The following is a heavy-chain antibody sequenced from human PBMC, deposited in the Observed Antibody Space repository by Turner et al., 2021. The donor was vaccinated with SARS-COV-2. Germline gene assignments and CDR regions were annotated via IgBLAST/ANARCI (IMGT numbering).Heavy chain of an antibody. D-gene: IGHD3-10*01. CDR1: GGSISSSSYY. CDR3: ARRSEGYYGSGSHWFDP. CDR2: IYYSEST. J-gene: IGHJ5*02. Sequence: QLQLQESGPGLVKPSETLSLTCTVSGGSISSSSYYWGWIRQPPGKGLEWIGSIYYSESTYYNPSLKSRVTISVDTSKNQFSLKLSSVTAADTAVYYCARRSEGYYGSGSHWFDPWGQGTLVTVSS. V-gene: IGHV4-39*01.